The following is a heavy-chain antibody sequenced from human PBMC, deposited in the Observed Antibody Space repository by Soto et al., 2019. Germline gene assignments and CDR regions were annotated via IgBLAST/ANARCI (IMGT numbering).Heavy chain of an antibody. J-gene: IGHJ3*02. CDR2: INPTTGAA. Sequence: QLHLVQSGAVVKKPGASVTVSCSASGYPVTAYYMHWVRQAPGRGLEWMGGINPTTGAAKYTQTFQGRVNMNRDTSKSTVFMELSGLTSEDTAVFYLARGGGVGVAGSAAFDMWGQGTLVTVSS. D-gene: IGHD3-3*01. V-gene: IGHV1-2*02. CDR1: GYPVTAYY. CDR3: ARGGGVGVAGSAAFDM.